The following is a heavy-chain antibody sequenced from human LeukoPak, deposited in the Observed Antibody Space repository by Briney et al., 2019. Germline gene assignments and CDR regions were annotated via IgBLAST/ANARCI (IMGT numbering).Heavy chain of an antibody. CDR3: ARGALMVRAIDY. V-gene: IGHV4-30-2*01. J-gene: IGHJ4*02. CDR2: IYHSGST. D-gene: IGHD3-10*01. Sequence: PSETLSLTCTVSGGSISSGGYYWSWIRQPPGKGLEWIGYIYHSGSTYYNPSLKSRVTISVDRSKNQFSLKLSSVTAADTAVYYCARGALMVRAIDYWGQGTLVTVSS. CDR1: GGSISSGGYY.